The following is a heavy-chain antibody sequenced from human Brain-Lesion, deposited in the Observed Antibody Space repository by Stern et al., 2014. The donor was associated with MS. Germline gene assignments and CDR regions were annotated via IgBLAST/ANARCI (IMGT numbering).Heavy chain of an antibody. CDR1: GYIFTGYY. J-gene: IGHJ6*02. V-gene: IGHV1-2*02. CDR3: ARDQRGITIFGVVTDYYYLGMDV. Sequence: QLVQSGAEVKKPGASVKVSCKTSGYIFTGYYIHWVRQAPGQGLEWMALIHPNTGGTQYAQKFQGRVTMSRDTSISTAYVELSSLTSDDTAVYYCARDQRGITIFGVVTDYYYLGMDVWGQGTTVTVSS. CDR2: IHPNTGGT. D-gene: IGHD3-3*01.